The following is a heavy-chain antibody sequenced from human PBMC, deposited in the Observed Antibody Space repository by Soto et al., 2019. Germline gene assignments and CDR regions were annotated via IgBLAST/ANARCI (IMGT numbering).Heavy chain of an antibody. J-gene: IGHJ1*01. CDR1: GFTFSSYS. CDR3: ARDPSSRWESDLYFQH. CDR2: ISSSSGYM. Sequence: EVQLVESGGGLVKPGGSLRLSCAASGFTFSSYSMDWVRQAPGKGLEWVSSISSSSGYMYYADSVKGRFTISRDEAKKSLYLKMTSLRVEYTAVYYCARDPSSRWESDLYFQHWGQGTLVTVS. V-gene: IGHV3-21*01. D-gene: IGHD1-26*01.